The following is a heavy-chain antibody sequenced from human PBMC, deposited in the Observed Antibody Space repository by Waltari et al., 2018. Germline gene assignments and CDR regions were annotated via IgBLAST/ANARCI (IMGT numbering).Heavy chain of an antibody. D-gene: IGHD2-21*02. J-gene: IGHJ4*02. Sequence: EVQLVESGGGLVQPGGSLRLSCAASGFTFSSYWMHWVRQVPGKGLVWVSQINREGSSTSYADSVKGRFTISRDNAKNTLYLQMNSLRAEDTAVYYCARVRLLYTFDYWGQGTLVTVSS. CDR1: GFTFSSYW. CDR3: ARVRLLYTFDY. CDR2: INREGSST. V-gene: IGHV3-74*01.